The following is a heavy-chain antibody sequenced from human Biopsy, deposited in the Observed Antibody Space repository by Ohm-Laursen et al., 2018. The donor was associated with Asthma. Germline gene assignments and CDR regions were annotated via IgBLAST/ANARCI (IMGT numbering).Heavy chain of an antibody. J-gene: IGHJ4*02. V-gene: IGHV1-24*01. CDR2: HDHEEGGT. CDR1: GYTLTDLS. CDR3: ASDFPKDYVRYNFQF. Sequence: ASVKVSCKLSGYTLTDLSMHWVRQAPGQGLEWMGGHDHEEGGTVNAWRFQGRVTMTEDTSTDTAYMELSSLSSDDTAVYYCASDFPKDYVRYNFQFWGQGTLVTVSS. D-gene: IGHD4-17*01.